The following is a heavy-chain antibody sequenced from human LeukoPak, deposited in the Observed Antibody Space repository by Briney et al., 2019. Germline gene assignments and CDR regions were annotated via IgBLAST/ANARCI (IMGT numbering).Heavy chain of an antibody. V-gene: IGHV1-69*05. D-gene: IGHD2-2*01. CDR1: GGTFSSYA. J-gene: IGHJ3*02. Sequence: ASVKVSCKASGGTFSSYAISWVRQAPGQGLEWMGGIIPIFGTANYAQKFQGRVTITTDESTSTAYMELSSLRSEDTAVYYCARGRGIVVVPAATIDAFDIWGQGTMVTVSS. CDR3: ARGRGIVVVPAATIDAFDI. CDR2: IIPIFGTA.